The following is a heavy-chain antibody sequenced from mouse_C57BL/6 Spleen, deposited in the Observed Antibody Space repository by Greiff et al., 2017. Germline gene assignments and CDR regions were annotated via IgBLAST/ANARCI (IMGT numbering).Heavy chain of an antibody. J-gene: IGHJ2*01. V-gene: IGHV5-4*01. CDR3: ARDSDGYHTSLVDY. D-gene: IGHD2-3*01. CDR2: ISDGGSYT. CDR1: GFTFSSYA. Sequence: EVKLQESGGGLVKPGGSLKLSCAASGFTFSSYAMSWVRQTPEKRLEWVATISDGGSYTYYPDNVKGRFTITRDNAKNNLYLQMSHLKSEDTALYYCARDSDGYHTSLVDYWGQGTTLTVSS.